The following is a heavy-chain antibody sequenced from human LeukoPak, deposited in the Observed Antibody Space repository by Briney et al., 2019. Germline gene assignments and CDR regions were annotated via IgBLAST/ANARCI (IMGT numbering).Heavy chain of an antibody. Sequence: QPGGSLRLSCAAPGFTFSSYAMSGVRQAPGKGREGVSAISGSGGITYYAGSVKGLFTASRDNSKNTLYLQMTSLRAEDTAVYYCAKWLEGPGKGSGYAYYFDYWGQGTLVTVSS. V-gene: IGHV3-23*01. D-gene: IGHD3-22*01. CDR2: ISGSGGIT. CDR3: AKWLEGPGKGSGYAYYFDY. J-gene: IGHJ4*02. CDR1: GFTFSSYA.